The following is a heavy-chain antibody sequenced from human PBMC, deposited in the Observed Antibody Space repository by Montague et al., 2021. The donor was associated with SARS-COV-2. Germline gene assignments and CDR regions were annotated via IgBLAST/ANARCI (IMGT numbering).Heavy chain of an antibody. J-gene: IGHJ4*02. CDR3: AHKRSGWPIDFGF. CDR2: FYWNDDK. V-gene: IGHV2-5*01. Sequence: PALVKPTQTLTLTCTFSGFSLSNSGVGVCWIRPPPGKAQGCVAVFYWNDDKVYRPSLTSRITVTKDSSKNQVLLTMTNMDSVDTAMYYSAHKRSGWPIDFGFWGQGTLVIVSS. D-gene: IGHD6-25*01. CDR1: GFSLSNSGVG.